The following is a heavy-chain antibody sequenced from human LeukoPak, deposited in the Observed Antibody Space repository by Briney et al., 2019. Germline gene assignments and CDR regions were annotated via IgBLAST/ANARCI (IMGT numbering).Heavy chain of an antibody. D-gene: IGHD6-6*01. J-gene: IGHJ4*02. CDR2: MNPNSGNT. Sequence: ASVKVSCKASGYTFTSYDINWVRQATGQGLEWMGWMNPNSGNTGYAQKFQGRVTMTRNTSISTAYMELSSLRSEDTAVYYCAREGSSSSGFDYWGQGTLVTVSS. V-gene: IGHV1-8*01. CDR1: GYTFTSYD. CDR3: AREGSSSSGFDY.